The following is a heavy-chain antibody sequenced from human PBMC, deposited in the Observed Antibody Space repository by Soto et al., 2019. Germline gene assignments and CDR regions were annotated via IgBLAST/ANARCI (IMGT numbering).Heavy chain of an antibody. V-gene: IGHV2-5*02. CDR1: VFSLSTSGVG. CDR3: AHRKQWLDTTHFDY. Sequence: SGPTLVNPTQTLTLTCTFSVFSLSTSGVGVGWIRQPPGKALEWLALIYWDDDKRYSPSLKSRLTITKDISKNQVVLTMTNMDPVDTATYYCAHRKQWLDTTHFDYWGQGTLVTVPQ. J-gene: IGHJ4*02. CDR2: IYWDDDK. D-gene: IGHD6-19*01.